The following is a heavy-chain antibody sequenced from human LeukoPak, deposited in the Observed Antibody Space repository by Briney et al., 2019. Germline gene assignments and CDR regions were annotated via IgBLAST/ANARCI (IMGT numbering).Heavy chain of an antibody. CDR3: ARGDGYNPFDY. V-gene: IGHV3-7*01. Sequence: GGSLRLSCAASGFTFSSYWMSWVRQAPGKGLEWVANMKQDGGEKYYVDSVKGRFTISRDNAKNSLYLQMNSLRAEDTAVYYCARGDGYNPFDYWGQGTLVTVSS. CDR1: GFTFSSYW. J-gene: IGHJ4*02. CDR2: MKQDGGEK. D-gene: IGHD5-24*01.